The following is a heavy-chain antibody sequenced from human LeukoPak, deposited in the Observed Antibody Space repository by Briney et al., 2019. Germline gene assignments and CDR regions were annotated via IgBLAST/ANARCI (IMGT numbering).Heavy chain of an antibody. CDR3: ARDVTAGVDY. Sequence: GASVKVSCKASGYTFTGYDMHWLRGAPGQGLEWMGWINPNSGGTNSAQKFQGRVTMTRDTSISTAYMELSRLRSDDTAVYYCARDVTAGVDYWGQGTLVTVSS. CDR2: INPNSGGT. CDR1: GYTFTGYD. J-gene: IGHJ4*02. D-gene: IGHD6-13*01. V-gene: IGHV1-2*02.